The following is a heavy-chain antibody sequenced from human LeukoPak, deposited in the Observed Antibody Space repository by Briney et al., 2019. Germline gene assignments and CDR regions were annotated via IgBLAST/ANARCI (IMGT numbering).Heavy chain of an antibody. J-gene: IGHJ3*02. V-gene: IGHV1-69*05. CDR2: IIPIFGTA. Sequence: ASMKVSCKASGGTFSSYAISWVRQAPGQGLEWMGRIIPIFGTANYAQKFQGRVTITTDESTSTAYMELSSLRSEDTAVYYCARERKGAFDIWGQGTMVTVSS. CDR1: GGTFSSYA. CDR3: ARERKGAFDI.